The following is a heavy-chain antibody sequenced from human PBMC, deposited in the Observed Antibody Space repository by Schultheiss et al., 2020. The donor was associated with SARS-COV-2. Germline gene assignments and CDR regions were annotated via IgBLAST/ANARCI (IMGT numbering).Heavy chain of an antibody. CDR3: ARIISSSWYPFYFDY. CDR1: GGSISSYY. CDR2: IYYSGST. V-gene: IGHV4-59*12. J-gene: IGHJ4*02. D-gene: IGHD6-13*01. Sequence: SQTLSLTCTVSGGSISSYYWSWIRQPPGKGLEWIGYIYYSGSTNYNPSLKSRVTISVDTSKNQFSLKLSSVTAADTAVYYCARIISSSWYPFYFDYWGQGTLVTVSS.